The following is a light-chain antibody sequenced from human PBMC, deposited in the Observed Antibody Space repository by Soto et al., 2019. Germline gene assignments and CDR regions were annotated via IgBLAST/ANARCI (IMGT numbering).Light chain of an antibody. V-gene: IGKV3-20*01. Sequence: EIVLTQSPGTLSLSPGEGDTLSCRASQSISSSYLAWYQQKPGQSPRLLIYAASSRATGIPDRFSGSGSGTDFTLNISRLEPEDFAVYYCQLYGGSHMFSFGQGTKLEIK. CDR1: QSISSSY. CDR3: QLYGGSHMFS. CDR2: AAS. J-gene: IGKJ2*01.